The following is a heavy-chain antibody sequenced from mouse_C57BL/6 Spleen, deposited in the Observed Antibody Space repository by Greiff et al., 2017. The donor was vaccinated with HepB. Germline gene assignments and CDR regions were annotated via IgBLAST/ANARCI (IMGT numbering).Heavy chain of an antibody. CDR2: IYPSDSET. J-gene: IGHJ2*01. D-gene: IGHD2-4*01. CDR3: ARWDYDYFDY. V-gene: IGHV1-61*01. CDR1: GYTFTSYW. Sequence: QVQLQQPGAELVRPGSSVKLSCKASGYTFTSYWMDWVKQRPGQGLEWIGNIYPSDSETHYNQKFKDKATLTVDKSSSTAYMQLSSLPSEDSAVYYCARWDYDYFDYWGQGTTLTVSS.